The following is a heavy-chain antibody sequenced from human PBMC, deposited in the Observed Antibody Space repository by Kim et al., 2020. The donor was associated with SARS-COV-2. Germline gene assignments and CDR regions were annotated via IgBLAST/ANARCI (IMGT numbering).Heavy chain of an antibody. CDR2: ISYDGGNK. CDR3: ALSGYTGYAADYFYGVDV. D-gene: IGHD5-12*01. V-gene: IGHV3-30*03. Sequence: GGSLRLSCEASGFTFSSSGMHWVRQAPGKGLEWVALISYDGGNKYYVDAVKGRFTISRDNSKNMVHLEMNSLRPEDTAVYYCALSGYTGYAADYFYGVDVWGQGTTVTVSS. CDR1: GFTFSSSG. J-gene: IGHJ6*02.